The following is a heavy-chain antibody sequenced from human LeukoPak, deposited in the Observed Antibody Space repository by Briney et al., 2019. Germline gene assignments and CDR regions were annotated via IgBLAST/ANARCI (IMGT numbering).Heavy chain of an antibody. D-gene: IGHD1-26*01. CDR3: AKMRGHPREAYYFDS. Sequence: GGSLRLSCAASGFPFSSFAVVGVPQAPGKGREGVSSIDNGGTTYYAGSVKGRFTISKDNSKNTLYLQVNSLRAEDTAVYYCAKMRGHPREAYYFDSWGQGALVTVSS. V-gene: IGHV3-23*01. CDR2: IDNGGTT. CDR1: GFPFSSFA. J-gene: IGHJ4*02.